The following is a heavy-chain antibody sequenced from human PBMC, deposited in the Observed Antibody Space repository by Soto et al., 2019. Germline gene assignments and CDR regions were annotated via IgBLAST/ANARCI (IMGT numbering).Heavy chain of an antibody. V-gene: IGHV4-39*01. CDR3: ARQPGGFWSGYLPGWFDP. CDR1: GGSISSSSYY. D-gene: IGHD3-3*01. J-gene: IGHJ5*02. CDR2: IYYSGST. Sequence: PSETLSLTCTVSGGSISSSSYYWGWIRQPPGKGLEWIGSIYYSGSTYYNPSLKSRVTISVDTSKNQFSLKLSSVTAADTAVYYCARQPGGFWSGYLPGWFDPWGQGTLVTVSS.